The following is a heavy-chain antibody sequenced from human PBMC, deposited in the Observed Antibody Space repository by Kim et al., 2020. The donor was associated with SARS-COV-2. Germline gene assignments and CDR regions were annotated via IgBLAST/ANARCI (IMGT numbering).Heavy chain of an antibody. V-gene: IGHV3-11*01. J-gene: IGHJ3*02. Sequence: DSVKGRFTISRDNAKNSLYLQMTSLRAEDTAVYYCARDSLRWPLGGAFDIWGQGTMVTVSS. CDR3: ARDSLRWPLGGAFDI. D-gene: IGHD4-17*01.